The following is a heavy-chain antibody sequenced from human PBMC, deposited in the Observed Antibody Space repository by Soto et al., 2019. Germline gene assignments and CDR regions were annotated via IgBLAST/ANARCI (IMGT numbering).Heavy chain of an antibody. V-gene: IGHV3-23*01. CDR3: ATLPRWELLDY. CDR1: GFTFSSYA. J-gene: IGHJ4*02. D-gene: IGHD1-26*01. Sequence: GGSLRLSXAASGFTFSSYAMSWVRQAPGKGLEWVSAISGSGGSTYYADSVKGRFTISRDNSKNTLYLQMNSLRAEDTAVYYCATLPRWELLDYWGQGTLVTVSS. CDR2: ISGSGGST.